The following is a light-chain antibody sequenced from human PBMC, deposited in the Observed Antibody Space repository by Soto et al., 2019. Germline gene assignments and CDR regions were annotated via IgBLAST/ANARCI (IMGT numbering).Light chain of an antibody. CDR3: QQYHNWPWT. V-gene: IGKV3-15*01. Sequence: EIVMTQSPATLSVSPGERATLSCRASQSVSSNLAWYQQNPGQDPRLLIYGASTRATAIPARFSGSGSGTEFTLTISSLQSEDFAVYYCQQYHNWPWTFGQGTKVEIK. J-gene: IGKJ1*01. CDR2: GAS. CDR1: QSVSSN.